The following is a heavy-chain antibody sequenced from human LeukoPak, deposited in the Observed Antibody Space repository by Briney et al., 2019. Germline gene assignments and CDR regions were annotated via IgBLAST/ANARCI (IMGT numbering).Heavy chain of an antibody. Sequence: SETLSLTCTVSGGSIRSSYYYWGWIRQPPGKGLEWIGSIYDSGSTYYNPSLKSRITISVDTSKNQFSLKLNSVTAADTAVYYCARDIGYGGIDYWGQGTLVTVSS. CDR1: GGSIRSSYYY. CDR3: ARDIGYGGIDY. CDR2: IYDSGST. J-gene: IGHJ4*02. D-gene: IGHD5-18*01. V-gene: IGHV4-39*02.